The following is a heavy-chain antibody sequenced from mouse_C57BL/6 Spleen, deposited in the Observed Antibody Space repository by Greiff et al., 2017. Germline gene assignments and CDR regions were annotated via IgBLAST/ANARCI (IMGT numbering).Heavy chain of an antibody. Sequence: QVQLQQPGAELVRPGTSVKLSCKASGYTFTSYWMHWVKQRPGQGLEWIGVIDPSDSYTNYNPKFKGKATLTVDTSSSTADMQLSSLTSEDSAVYYCARSGYYGSSYWFAYWGQGTLVTVSA. D-gene: IGHD1-1*01. CDR3: ARSGYYGSSYWFAY. CDR2: IDPSDSYT. CDR1: GYTFTSYW. V-gene: IGHV1-59*01. J-gene: IGHJ3*01.